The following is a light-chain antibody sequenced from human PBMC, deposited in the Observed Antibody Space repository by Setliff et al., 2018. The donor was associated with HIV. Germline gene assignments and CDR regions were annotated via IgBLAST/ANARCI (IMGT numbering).Light chain of an antibody. Sequence: QSVLTQPASVSGSPGQSITISCTGTSSDVAGYDYVSWYQQHPGKAPKLMIYAVSKRPSGVSNRFSGSKSGDTASLTISGLQAEDDADYYCSSYTSSSTFVFATGTKATVL. CDR1: SSDVAGYDY. CDR3: SSYTSSSTFV. J-gene: IGLJ1*01. V-gene: IGLV2-14*01. CDR2: AVS.